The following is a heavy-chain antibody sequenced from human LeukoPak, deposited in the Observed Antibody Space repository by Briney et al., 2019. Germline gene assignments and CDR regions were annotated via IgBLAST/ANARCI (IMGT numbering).Heavy chain of an antibody. CDR1: GFIYSSYA. D-gene: IGHD3-16*02. CDR2: ISYDGSNK. V-gene: IGHV3-30*04. Sequence: GGALRLSCAASGFIYSSYAMHGVRQARARGLEGVAVISYDGSNKYYADSVKGRFTISRDNTKNTQYLQMNSVKAEDTAVYYGARAYGHDYVWGSYRYGDMDYWGQGTLVTVSS. CDR3: ARAYGHDYVWGSYRYGDMDY. J-gene: IGHJ4*02.